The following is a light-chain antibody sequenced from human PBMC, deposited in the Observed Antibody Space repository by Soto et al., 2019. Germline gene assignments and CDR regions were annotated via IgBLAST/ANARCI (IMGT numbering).Light chain of an antibody. J-gene: IGKJ3*01. CDR3: QHYGSALFT. CDR1: QSFSSSY. CDR2: GAS. V-gene: IGKV3-20*01. Sequence: EIVLTQSPGTLSLSPGKRTTLSCRARQSFSSSYLAWYQQKPGQAPRLLIYGASSRATGIPDRFSGSGSGTDFTLTISSLEPEDFAVYYCQHYGSALFTFGPGTKVDVK.